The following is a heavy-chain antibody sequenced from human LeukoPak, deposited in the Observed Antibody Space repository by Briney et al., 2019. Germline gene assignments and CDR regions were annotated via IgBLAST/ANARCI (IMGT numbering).Heavy chain of an antibody. V-gene: IGHV3-7*01. CDR1: GFTLSSYW. Sequence: GGSLRLSCAASGFTLSSYWMSWVRQAPGKGLEWVANIKRDGSEKYYVDSVKSRFSISRDNAKNSLYLQMNSLRVEDTAVYYCVRDDGATKPCWGQGTLVTVSS. D-gene: IGHD1-26*01. CDR2: IKRDGSEK. CDR3: VRDDGATKPC. J-gene: IGHJ4*02.